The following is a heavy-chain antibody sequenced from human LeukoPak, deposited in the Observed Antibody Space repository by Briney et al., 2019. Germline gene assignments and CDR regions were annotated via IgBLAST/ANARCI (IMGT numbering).Heavy chain of an antibody. D-gene: IGHD2-15*01. V-gene: IGHV4-59*01. CDR3: VRVLGYCSAGTCYPRFDP. CDR1: GGSISSYY. CDR2: IYYSETT. J-gene: IGHJ5*02. Sequence: SETLSLTCIVSGGSISSYYWSWIRQPPGKGLEWIGYIYYSETTNYNPSLKSRVTISVDTSKNQFSLNLSSVTAADTAVYYCVRVLGYCSAGTCYPRFDPWGQGTLVTVSS.